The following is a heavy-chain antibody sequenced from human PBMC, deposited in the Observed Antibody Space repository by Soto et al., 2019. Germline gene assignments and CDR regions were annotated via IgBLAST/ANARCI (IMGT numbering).Heavy chain of an antibody. CDR3: ARGTYRSKTDFDY. D-gene: IGHD6-13*01. CDR1: GFTFSDYY. Sequence: GGSVRLSCXASGFTFSDYYMTWIRQAPGSGLEWVSYISSSSGTISYANSVKGRFTISRDNAQNSLYLQMTSLRAEDTAVYYCARGTYRSKTDFDYWGQGTLVTVSS. V-gene: IGHV3-11*01. CDR2: ISSSSGTI. J-gene: IGHJ4*02.